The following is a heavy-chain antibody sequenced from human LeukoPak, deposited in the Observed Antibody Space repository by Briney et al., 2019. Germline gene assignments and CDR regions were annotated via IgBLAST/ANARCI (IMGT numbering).Heavy chain of an antibody. J-gene: IGHJ4*02. V-gene: IGHV1-2*06. CDR2: INPNSGGT. D-gene: IGHD5-12*01. CDR1: GYIFTDYY. Sequence: ASVKVSCKASGYIFTDYYMHWVRQAPGQELGWMGRINPNSGGTNYAQKFQGRVTMTRDTSISTAYMELSRLRSDDTAVYYCARVEWLRGLDYWGQGTLVTVSS. CDR3: ARVEWLRGLDY.